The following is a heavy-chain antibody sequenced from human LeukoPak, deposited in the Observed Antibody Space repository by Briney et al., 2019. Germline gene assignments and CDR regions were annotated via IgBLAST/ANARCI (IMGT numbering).Heavy chain of an antibody. V-gene: IGHV4-59*01. CDR2: IYYSGST. D-gene: IGHD4-17*01. CDR1: GGSISSYY. Sequence: SETLSLTCAVSGGSISSYYWSWIRQPPGKGLEWIGYIYYSGSTNYNPSLKSRVTISVDTSKNQFSLKLSSVTAADTAVYYCARDENDGDYLKSWFDPWGQGTLVTVSS. J-gene: IGHJ5*02. CDR3: ARDENDGDYLKSWFDP.